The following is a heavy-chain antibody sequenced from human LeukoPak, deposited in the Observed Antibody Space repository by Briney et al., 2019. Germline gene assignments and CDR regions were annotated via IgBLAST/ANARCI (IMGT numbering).Heavy chain of an antibody. V-gene: IGHV4-59*08. Sequence: SETLSLTCTVSGGSINNYYWNWIRQPPGKGLEWIGYIHYSGSTNYNPSLKSRVTISVDTSKNQFSLRLSSATAADTAVYYCARRVTTRYYFDFWGQGTLVTVSA. CDR2: IHYSGST. D-gene: IGHD2-21*02. CDR3: ARRVTTRYYFDF. J-gene: IGHJ4*02. CDR1: GGSINNYY.